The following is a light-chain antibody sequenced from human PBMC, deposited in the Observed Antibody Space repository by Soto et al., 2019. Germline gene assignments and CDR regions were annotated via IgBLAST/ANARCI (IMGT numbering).Light chain of an antibody. CDR2: DNN. Sequence: QSVLTQPPSVSAAPGQKVTISCSGSSSNIGNNYVSWYQQLPGTAPKLLIYDNNKRPSGIPDRFSGSKSGTSATLGITGLQTGDEADYYCGTWDSSSYWVFGGGTKLTVL. V-gene: IGLV1-51*01. CDR3: GTWDSSSYWV. J-gene: IGLJ3*02. CDR1: SSNIGNNY.